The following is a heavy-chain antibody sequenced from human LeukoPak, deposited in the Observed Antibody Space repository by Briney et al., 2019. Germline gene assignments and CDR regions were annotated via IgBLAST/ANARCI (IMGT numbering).Heavy chain of an antibody. D-gene: IGHD3-9*01. V-gene: IGHV3-21*01. CDR3: ASRAYDILTDRIDY. Sequence: GGSLRLSCAASGFTVSSNYMSWVRQAPGAGLEWVSSISGSSSYIYYADSVKGRFTISRDNAKNSLYLQMNSLRAEDTAVYYCASRAYDILTDRIDYWGQGTLVTVSS. CDR2: ISGSSSYI. J-gene: IGHJ4*02. CDR1: GFTVSSNY.